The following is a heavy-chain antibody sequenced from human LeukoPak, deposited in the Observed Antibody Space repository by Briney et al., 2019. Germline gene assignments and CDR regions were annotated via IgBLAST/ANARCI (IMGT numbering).Heavy chain of an antibody. CDR3: ARVFAGDYGDNWFDP. D-gene: IGHD4-17*01. CDR2: ISAYNGNT. CDR1: GYTFTSYG. Sequence: ASVKVSCKASGYTFTSYGISWVRQAPGQGLEWMGWISAYNGNTNYAQKLQGRVTMTTDTSTSTAYMELRSLRSDDTAVYYCARVFAGDYGDNWFDPWGQGTLATVSS. V-gene: IGHV1-18*01. J-gene: IGHJ5*02.